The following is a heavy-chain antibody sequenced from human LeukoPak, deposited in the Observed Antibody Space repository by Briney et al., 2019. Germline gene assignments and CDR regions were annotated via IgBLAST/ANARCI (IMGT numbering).Heavy chain of an antibody. CDR3: ASGYYDSIGYYDDAFHI. D-gene: IGHD3-22*01. V-gene: IGHV1-69*05. J-gene: IGHJ3*02. CDR2: IIPIFGTA. CDR1: GGTFSSYA. Sequence: ASVEVSCKASGGTFSSYAISWVRQAPGQGLEWMGRIIPIFGTANYAQKFQGRVTITTDESTSTAYMELSSLRSEDTAVYYCASGYYDSIGYYDDAFHIWVQGTMVTVSS.